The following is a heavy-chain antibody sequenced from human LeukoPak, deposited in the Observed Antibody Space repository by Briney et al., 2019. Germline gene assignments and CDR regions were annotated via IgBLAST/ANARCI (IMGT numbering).Heavy chain of an antibody. CDR3: ARAILAATNAFDI. CDR2: IIPILGIA. J-gene: IGHJ3*02. Sequence: SVKVSCKASGGTFSSYAISWVRQAPGQGLEWMGRIIPILGIANYAQKFQGRVTITADKSTSTAYMELSSLGSEDTAVYYCARAILAATNAFDIWGQGTMVTVSS. V-gene: IGHV1-69*04. D-gene: IGHD2-15*01. CDR1: GGTFSSYA.